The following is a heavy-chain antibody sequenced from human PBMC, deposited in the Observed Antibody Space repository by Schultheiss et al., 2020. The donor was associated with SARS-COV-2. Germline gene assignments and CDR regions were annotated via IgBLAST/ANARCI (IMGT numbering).Heavy chain of an antibody. J-gene: IGHJ5*02. D-gene: IGHD6-6*01. V-gene: IGHV4-31*03. CDR3: ARIITTRPWADH. CDR1: GGSISSGGYY. Sequence: LRLSCTVSGGSISSGGYYWSWIRQHPGKGLEWIGYIYYTGSTYYNPSLKSRVTISVDTSKDQFSLKLSSVTAADTAVYYCARIITTRPWADHWGQGTLVTVSS. CDR2: IYYTGST.